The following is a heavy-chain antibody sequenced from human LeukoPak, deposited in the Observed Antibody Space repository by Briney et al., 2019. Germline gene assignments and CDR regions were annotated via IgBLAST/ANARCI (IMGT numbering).Heavy chain of an antibody. Sequence: ASVKVSCKASGYTFTGYYMHWVRQAPGQGLGWMGWINPNSGGTNYAQKFQGRVTMTRDTSTSTAYMELSRLRSDDTAVYYCARDREVVGATDAFDIWGQGTMVTVSS. CDR3: ARDREVVGATDAFDI. CDR1: GYTFTGYY. V-gene: IGHV1-2*02. D-gene: IGHD1-26*01. CDR2: INPNSGGT. J-gene: IGHJ3*02.